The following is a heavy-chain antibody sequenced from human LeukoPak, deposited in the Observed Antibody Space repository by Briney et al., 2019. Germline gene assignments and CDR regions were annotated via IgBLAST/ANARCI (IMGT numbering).Heavy chain of an antibody. J-gene: IGHJ6*02. Sequence: ASVKVSCKASGYTFTSYAMHWVRQAPGQRLEWMGWINAGNGNTKYSQKFQGRVTITADESTSTAYMELSSLRSGDTAVYYCAKWFGTSYYYGMDVWGQGTTVTVSS. CDR2: INAGNGNT. V-gene: IGHV1-3*01. D-gene: IGHD3-10*01. CDR1: GYTFTSYA. CDR3: AKWFGTSYYYGMDV.